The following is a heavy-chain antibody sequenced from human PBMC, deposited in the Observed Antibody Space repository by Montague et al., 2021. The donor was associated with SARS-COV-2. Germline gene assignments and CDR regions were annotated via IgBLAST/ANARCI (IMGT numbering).Heavy chain of an antibody. CDR2: ISTSSSTI. CDR3: ARDLGLVPAMVYYYYYGMDV. J-gene: IGHJ6*02. Sequence: SRSLSFSASGFTFSSYSMNWVRQAPGKGLEWVSYISTSSSTIYYADSVKGRFTISRDNAKNSLYLQMNSLRDEDTAVYYCARDLGLVPAMVYYYYYGMDVWGQGTTVTVSS. D-gene: IGHD5-18*01. V-gene: IGHV3-48*02. CDR1: GFTFSSYS.